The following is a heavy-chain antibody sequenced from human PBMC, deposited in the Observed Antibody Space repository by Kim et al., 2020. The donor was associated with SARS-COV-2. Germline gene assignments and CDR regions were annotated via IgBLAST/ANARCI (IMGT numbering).Heavy chain of an antibody. J-gene: IGHJ4*02. CDR1: GGSISSYY. D-gene: IGHD4-4*01. V-gene: IGHV4-4*07. Sequence: SETLSLTCTVSGGSISSYYWTWIRQPACPVLDCLFLIYLLGITHYNPSLKSRVTMSIDTSKNQFSLRLSSVTAADAAMYYCARFVYRNYGGSYFDDWGQGTLVTVSS. CDR3: ARFVYRNYGGSYFDD. CDR2: IYLLGIT.